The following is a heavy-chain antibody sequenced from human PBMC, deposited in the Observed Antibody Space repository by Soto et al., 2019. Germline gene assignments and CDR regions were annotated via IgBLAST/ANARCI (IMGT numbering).Heavy chain of an antibody. V-gene: IGHV3-30-3*01. J-gene: IGHJ4*02. CDR2: ISYDGSNK. CDR1: GFTFSSYA. D-gene: IGHD2-21*02. CDR3: ARDPVAYCGGDCRTFDY. Sequence: QVQLVESGGGVVQPGRSLRLSCAASGFTFSSYAMHWVRQAPGKGLEWVAVISYDGSNKYYTDSVKGRFTISRNNSKNPLYLQMNSRRAEDTAVYYCARDPVAYCGGDCRTFDYWGQGTLVTVSS.